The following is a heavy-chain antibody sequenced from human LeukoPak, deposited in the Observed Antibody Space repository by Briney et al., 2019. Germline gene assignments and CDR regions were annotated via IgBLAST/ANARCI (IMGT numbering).Heavy chain of an antibody. CDR1: GASISSGNYY. J-gene: IGHJ4*02. CDR3: ARAPSKFGYYPQGYFDY. Sequence: PSETLSLTCTVSGASISSGNYYWSWIRQPPGKGLEWIGYIYYSGSTNYNPSLKSRVTISVDTSKNQFSLKLSSVTAADTAVYYCARAPSKFGYYPQGYFDYWGQGTLVTVSS. V-gene: IGHV4-61*01. CDR2: IYYSGST. D-gene: IGHD3-22*01.